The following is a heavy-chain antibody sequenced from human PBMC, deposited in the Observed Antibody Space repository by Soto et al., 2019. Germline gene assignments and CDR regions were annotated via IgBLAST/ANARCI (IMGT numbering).Heavy chain of an antibody. CDR1: GGSISSSRCH. CDR2: IKYSGTT. J-gene: IGHJ6*02. V-gene: IGHV4-39*01. Sequence: SETLSLTCTVSGGSISSSRCHWGWIRQPPGKGLEWIASIKYSGTTFYNPSLKSRVTLSVDTSKNQFALKLSSVTAADTAVYYCARITEVDYDFWSGSGYYYGMDVWGQGTTVTVSS. D-gene: IGHD3-3*01. CDR3: ARITEVDYDFWSGSGYYYGMDV.